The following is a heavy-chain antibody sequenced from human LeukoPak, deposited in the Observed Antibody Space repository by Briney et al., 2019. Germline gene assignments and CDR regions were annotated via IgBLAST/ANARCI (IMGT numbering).Heavy chain of an antibody. J-gene: IGHJ4*02. Sequence: PGGSLRLSCAASGFTFISYSMNWVRQAPGKGLEWVSSISSSSSYIYYADSVKGRFTISRDNAKNSLYLQMNSLRAEDTAVYYCARDVKVDTAMVPGYWGQGTLVTVSS. V-gene: IGHV3-21*01. CDR3: ARDVKVDTAMVPGY. D-gene: IGHD5-18*01. CDR2: ISSSSSYI. CDR1: GFTFISYS.